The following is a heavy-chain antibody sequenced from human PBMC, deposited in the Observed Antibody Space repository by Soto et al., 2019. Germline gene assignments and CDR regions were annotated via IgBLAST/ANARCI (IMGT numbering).Heavy chain of an antibody. J-gene: IGHJ4*02. CDR1: GGSISSHY. V-gene: IGHV4-59*11. D-gene: IGHD3-3*01. CDR3: ARVLSWSSIFDY. CDR2: ISYSGNT. Sequence: SETLSLTCTVSGGSISSHYWSWIRQPPGKGLEWIGYISYSGNTNYNPSPKSLVTISVDTSKKQFSLKLRSVNAADTAVYYCARVLSWSSIFDYWGQGMLVTASS.